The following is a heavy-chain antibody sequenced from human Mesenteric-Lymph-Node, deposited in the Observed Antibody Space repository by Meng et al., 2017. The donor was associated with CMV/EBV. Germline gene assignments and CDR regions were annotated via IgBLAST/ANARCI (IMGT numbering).Heavy chain of an antibody. J-gene: IGHJ4*02. CDR2: ISSSGSTI. V-gene: IGHV3-48*04. D-gene: IGHD3-10*01. CDR1: AFTFSNYW. Sequence: GESLKISCAASAFTFSNYWMSLVRQAPGKGLEWVSYISSSGSTIYYADSVKGRFTISRDNAKNSLYLQMNSLRAEDTAVYYCARDVVGDLYYFDYWGQGTLVTVSS. CDR3: ARDVVGDLYYFDY.